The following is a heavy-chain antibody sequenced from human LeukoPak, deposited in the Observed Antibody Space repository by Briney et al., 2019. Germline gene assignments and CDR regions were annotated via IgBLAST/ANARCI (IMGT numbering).Heavy chain of an antibody. CDR2: INHSGST. CDR3: ARGVTPGDILTGSYPDY. Sequence: SETLSLTCAVYGGSFSGYYWSWIRQPPGKGLEWIGEINHSGSTNYNPSLKSRVTISVDTSKNQFSLKRSSVTAADTAVYYCARGVTPGDILTGSYPDYWGQGTLVTVSS. V-gene: IGHV4-34*01. J-gene: IGHJ4*02. D-gene: IGHD3-9*01. CDR1: GGSFSGYY.